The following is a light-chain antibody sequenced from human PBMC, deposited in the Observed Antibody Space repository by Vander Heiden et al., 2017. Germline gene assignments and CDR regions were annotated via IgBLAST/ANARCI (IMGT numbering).Light chain of an antibody. J-gene: IGLJ3*02. V-gene: IGLV1-36*01. CDR2: YED. CDR3: AAWDDSRNGWV. CDR1: SSNIGNNA. Sequence: QSVLTQPPSVSEAPRQRVTISCSGSSSNIGNNAVNWYQQLPGKAPKLLIYYEDLMPSGVSDRFSGSKSGTSASLAISGLQAEDEADYYWAAWDDSRNGWVFGGGTKLTVL.